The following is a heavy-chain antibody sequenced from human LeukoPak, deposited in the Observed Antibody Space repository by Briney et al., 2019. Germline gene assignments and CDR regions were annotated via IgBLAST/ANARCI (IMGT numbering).Heavy chain of an antibody. CDR1: GFTFSNFA. CDR2: ITGSHGPT. D-gene: IGHD5-12*01. J-gene: IGHJ4*02. V-gene: IGHV3-23*01. Sequence: GGSLRLSCAASGFTFSNFAMTWVRQAPGKGLEWVSSITGSHGPTYNTDSVKGRFTISRGNSQNTLYLQMNSLRAEDTAVYYCAKDSVATVVTLFDYWGQGTLVTVSS. CDR3: AKDSVATVVTLFDY.